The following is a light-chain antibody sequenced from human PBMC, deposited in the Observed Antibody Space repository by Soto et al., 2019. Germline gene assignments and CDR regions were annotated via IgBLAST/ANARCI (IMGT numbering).Light chain of an antibody. CDR2: GAS. V-gene: IGKV3-20*01. Sequence: EIVLTQSPDTLSVSPGERVTLSCRASQSVGSYLAWYQHKPGQAPRLLISGASSRATGIPDRFSGSGSGTDFTLTISRLEPEDFAVYYCQHYGGSPMYSFEQGTKLEIK. CDR1: QSVGSY. J-gene: IGKJ2*03. CDR3: QHYGGSPMYS.